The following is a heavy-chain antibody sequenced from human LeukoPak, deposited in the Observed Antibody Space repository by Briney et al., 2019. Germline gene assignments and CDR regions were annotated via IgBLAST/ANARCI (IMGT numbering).Heavy chain of an antibody. CDR1: GGSISSYY. CDR2: IYYSGST. V-gene: IGHV4-59*01. CDR3: ARDRELGY. J-gene: IGHJ4*02. Sequence: SETLSLTCTVSGGSISSYYWSWIRQPPGKGLEWIGYIYYSGSTNYNPSLKSRVTISVDTSKNQFSLKLTSVTAADTAVYYCARDRELGYWGQGTLVTVSS. D-gene: IGHD3-10*01.